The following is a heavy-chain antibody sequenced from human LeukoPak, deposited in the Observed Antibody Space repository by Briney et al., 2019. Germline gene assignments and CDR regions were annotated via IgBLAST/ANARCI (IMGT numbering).Heavy chain of an antibody. D-gene: IGHD3-16*01. CDR2: INPSGGT. V-gene: IGHV4-34*01. Sequence: SETLSLTCGVSGESFSGYYWNWIRQPPGNGLEWIGEINPSGGTNYSPSLKSRATISVDTSTNQFSLKVTSVTAADTAVYYCARGSNRARLANWSRGTQVTVSS. CDR1: GESFSGYY. CDR3: ARGSNRARLAN. J-gene: IGHJ4*02.